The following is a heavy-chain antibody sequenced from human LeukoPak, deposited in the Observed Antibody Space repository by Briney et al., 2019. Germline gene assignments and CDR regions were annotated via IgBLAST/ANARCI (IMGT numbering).Heavy chain of an antibody. CDR2: IYSGRST. CDR1: RFTATSDF. CDR3: ARAGWFYT. Sequence: VGSLRLSCAASRFTATSDFMSSVPQAPGKGLEWVSVIYSGRSTYYAESVKGRFTISRDNSKNTLYLQRNRLSAGVTVVYYCARAGWFYTRGQRDLGTVSS. J-gene: IGHJ5*02. V-gene: IGHV3-53*01.